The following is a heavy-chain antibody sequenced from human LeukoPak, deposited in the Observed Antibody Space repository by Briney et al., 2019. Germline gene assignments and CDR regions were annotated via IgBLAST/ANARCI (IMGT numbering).Heavy chain of an antibody. CDR2: TSSSDAGT. CDR1: GFTLSTYA. J-gene: IGHJ4*02. CDR3: AKGYYYDSSGYYFDN. D-gene: IGHD3-22*01. V-gene: IGHV3-23*01. Sequence: GGSLRLSCAASGFTLSTYAMSWVRQTPGKGLEWVAATSSSDAGTYHADSVRGRFTISRDNSKNTLYLQMNSLRAEDAAVYYCAKGYYYDSSGYYFDNWGQGTLVTVSS.